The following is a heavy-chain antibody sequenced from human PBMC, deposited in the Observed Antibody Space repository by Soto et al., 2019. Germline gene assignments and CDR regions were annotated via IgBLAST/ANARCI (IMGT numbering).Heavy chain of an antibody. V-gene: IGHV1-8*01. CDR2: MNPNSGNT. D-gene: IGHD6-13*01. Sequence: QVQLVQSGAEVKKPGASVKVSCKASGYTFTSYDINWVRQATGQGLEWMGWMNPNSGNTGYAQKFQGRVNMTSNTSISTAYLERRRLSSEETAVYYCARGRSAAGTGWFDPWGQGTLVTVSS. CDR3: ARGRSAAGTGWFDP. CDR1: GYTFTSYD. J-gene: IGHJ5*02.